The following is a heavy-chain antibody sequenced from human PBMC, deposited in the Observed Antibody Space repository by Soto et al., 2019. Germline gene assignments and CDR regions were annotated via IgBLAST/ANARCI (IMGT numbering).Heavy chain of an antibody. CDR1: GRSMISYY. CDR3: AREGDDRHFFFDS. V-gene: IGHV4-4*07. J-gene: IGHJ4*02. CDR2: VYTGGNT. Sequence: QLQESGPGLVKPSETLSLICNVSGRSMISYYWSWLRQPAGKGLEWIGRVYTGGNTNYNPSLNSRVTMSVDTSKSQFSLKLTSVTAADTAVYYCAREGDDRHFFFDSWGQGTLATVSS. D-gene: IGHD3-3*02.